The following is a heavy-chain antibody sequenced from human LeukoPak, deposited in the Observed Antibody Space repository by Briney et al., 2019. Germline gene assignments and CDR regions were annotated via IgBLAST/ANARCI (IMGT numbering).Heavy chain of an antibody. CDR1: GFNFNVYT. J-gene: IGHJ4*02. Sequence: GGFLRLSCAPSGFNFNVYTMNWVRQAPPKGLEWVSSISSTSRYIYYADSLKGRFTHSRDSATNSLFLQMSTLRVEDTAVYFCARAYSPPITMAVEAPDYWGQGTLVTVSS. D-gene: IGHD3-10*01. CDR2: ISSTSRYI. CDR3: ARAYSPPITMAVEAPDY. V-gene: IGHV3-21*01.